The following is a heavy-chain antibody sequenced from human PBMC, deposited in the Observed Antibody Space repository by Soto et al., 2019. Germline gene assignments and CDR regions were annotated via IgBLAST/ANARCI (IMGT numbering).Heavy chain of an antibody. CDR1: GYSFTSYW. CDR2: IDPSDSYT. CDR3: ARPAGIAAATIDY. V-gene: IGHV5-10-1*01. D-gene: IGHD6-13*01. J-gene: IGHJ4*02. Sequence: LGESLKISCKGSGYSFTSYWISWVRQMPGKGLEWMGRIDPSDSYTNYSPCFQGHVTISADKSISTAYLQWSSLKASDTAMYYCARPAGIAAATIDYWGQGTLVTVSS.